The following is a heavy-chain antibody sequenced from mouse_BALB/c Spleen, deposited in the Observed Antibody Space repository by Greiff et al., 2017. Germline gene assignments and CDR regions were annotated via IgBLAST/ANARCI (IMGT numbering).Heavy chain of an antibody. D-gene: IGHD2-3*01. Sequence: VQLKHSGAELVKPGASVKLSCTASGFNIQDTYMHWVKQRPEQGLEWIGRIDPANGNTKYDPKFQGKATITADTSSNTAYLPLSSLTSEDTAVYYCAKDGYYDLDDWGQGTTRTVSS. CDR2: IDPANGNT. V-gene: IGHV14-3*02. CDR3: AKDGYYDLDD. J-gene: IGHJ2*01. CDR1: GFNIQDTY.